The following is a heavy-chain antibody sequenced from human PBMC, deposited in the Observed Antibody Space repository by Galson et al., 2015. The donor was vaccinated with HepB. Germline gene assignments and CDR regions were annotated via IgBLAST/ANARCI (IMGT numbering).Heavy chain of an antibody. V-gene: IGHV3-21*01. Sequence: SLRLSCAASGFTFSSYSMNWVRQAPGKGLEWVSSISSSSSYINYADTVKGRFTISRDNAKNSLYLQMNSLRAEDTAVYYCARTFSGADCSSTSCYSYYYYYGMDVWGQGTTVTVSS. CDR3: ARTFSGADCSSTSCYSYYYYYGMDV. CDR1: GFTFSSYS. J-gene: IGHJ6*02. CDR2: ISSSSSYI. D-gene: IGHD2-2*01.